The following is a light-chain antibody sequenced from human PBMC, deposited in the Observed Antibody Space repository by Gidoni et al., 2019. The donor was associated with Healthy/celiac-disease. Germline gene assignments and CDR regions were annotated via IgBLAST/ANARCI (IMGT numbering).Light chain of an antibody. CDR1: QSVLYSSNNKNY. CDR2: WAS. V-gene: IGKV4-1*01. CDR3: QQYRA. Sequence: DIVMTQSPASLAVSLGERATINCKSSQSVLYSSNNKNYLAWYQQKPGQPPKLLIYWASTRESGVPDRFSGSGSGTDFTLTISSLQAEDVAVYYCQQYRAFXXXTKVEIK. J-gene: IGKJ1*01.